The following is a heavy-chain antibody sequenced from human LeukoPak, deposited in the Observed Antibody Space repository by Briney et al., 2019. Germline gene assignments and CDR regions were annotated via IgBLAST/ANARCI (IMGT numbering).Heavy chain of an antibody. CDR3: ARGGREGHAFDI. V-gene: IGHV3-66*01. J-gene: IGHJ3*02. CDR2: IYSGGST. Sequence: GGSLRLSCAASGFTFSSSALSWVRQAPGKGLEWVSVIYSGGSTYYADSVKGRFTISRDNSKNTLYLQMDSLRAEDTAVYYCARGGREGHAFDIWGQGTMVTVSS. CDR1: GFTFSSSA.